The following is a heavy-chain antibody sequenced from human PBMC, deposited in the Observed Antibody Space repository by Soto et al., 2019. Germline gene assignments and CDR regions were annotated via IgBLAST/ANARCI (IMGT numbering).Heavy chain of an antibody. Sequence: SVEVSCKASGGTFSSYAISWVRQAPGQGLEWMGGIIPIFGTANYAQKFQGRVTITADESTSTAYMELSSLRSEDTAVYYCARAKPCIAAAGIDYGGQEPLVPVP. V-gene: IGHV1-69*13. CDR2: IIPIFGTA. D-gene: IGHD6-25*01. J-gene: IGHJ4*02. CDR3: ARAKPCIAAAGIDY. CDR1: GGTFSSYA.